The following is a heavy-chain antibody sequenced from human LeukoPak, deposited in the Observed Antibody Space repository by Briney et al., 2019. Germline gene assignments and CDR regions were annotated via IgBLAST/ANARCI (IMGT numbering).Heavy chain of an antibody. CDR3: AELGITMIGGV. V-gene: IGHV3-48*01. CDR1: GFTFSSYS. D-gene: IGHD3-10*02. Sequence: GGSLRLSCAASGFTFSSYSMNWVRQAPGKWLEWVSYISSSSSTIYYADSVKGRFTISRDNAKNSLYLQMNSLRAEDTAVYYCAELGITMIGGVWGKGTTVTISS. J-gene: IGHJ6*04. CDR2: ISSSSSTI.